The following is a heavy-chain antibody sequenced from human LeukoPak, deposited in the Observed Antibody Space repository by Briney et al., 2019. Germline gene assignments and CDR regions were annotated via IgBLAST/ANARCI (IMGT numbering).Heavy chain of an antibody. CDR3: ARGRYYYDSSGYREAFDI. Sequence: GGSLRLSCAASGFTFSSYWMSWVRQAPGKGLEWVANIKQDGSEKYYVDSVKGRFTISRDNAKKSLYLQMNSLRAEDTAVYYCARGRYYYDSSGYREAFDIWGQGTMVTVSS. CDR2: IKQDGSEK. J-gene: IGHJ3*02. V-gene: IGHV3-7*01. CDR1: GFTFSSYW. D-gene: IGHD3-22*01.